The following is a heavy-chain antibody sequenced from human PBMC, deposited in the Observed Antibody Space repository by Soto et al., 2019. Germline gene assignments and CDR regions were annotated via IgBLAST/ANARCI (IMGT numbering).Heavy chain of an antibody. D-gene: IGHD4-17*01. V-gene: IGHV4-59*01. CDR2: IYYSGST. Sequence: QVQLQESGPGLVKPSETLSLTCTVSGGSISSYYWSWIRQPPGKGLEWIGYIYYSGSTNYNPSLKSRVTISVDTSKNPFSLKLSSVTAADTAVYYCARGRTGTPVTHFDDWGQGTLVTVSS. CDR3: ARGRTGTPVTHFDD. CDR1: GGSISSYY. J-gene: IGHJ4*02.